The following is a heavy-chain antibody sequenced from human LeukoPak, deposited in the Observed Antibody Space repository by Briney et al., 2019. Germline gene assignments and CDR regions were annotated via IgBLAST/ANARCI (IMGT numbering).Heavy chain of an antibody. J-gene: IGHJ6*02. D-gene: IGHD2-2*01. CDR3: ASSIVVVPAAMDYYYGMDV. CDR1: GFTVSSNY. Sequence: GGSLRLSCAASGFTVSSNYMSWVRQAPGKGLEWVSVIYTGGSTYYADSVKGRFTISRDNSKNTLYLQMSSLRAEDTAVYYCASSIVVVPAAMDYYYGMDVWGQGTTVTVSS. CDR2: IYTGGST. V-gene: IGHV3-53*01.